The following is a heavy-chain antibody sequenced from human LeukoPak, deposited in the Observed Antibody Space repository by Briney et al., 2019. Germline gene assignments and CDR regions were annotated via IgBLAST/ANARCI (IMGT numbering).Heavy chain of an antibody. Sequence: SETLSLTCTVSGGSISSSSYYWGWIRQPPGKGLEWIGSIYYSGSTYYNPSLKSRVTISVDTSKNQFSLKLSSVTAADTAGYYCARVGGRYFYPNWFDPWGQGTLVTVSS. CDR2: IYYSGST. V-gene: IGHV4-39*07. CDR3: ARVGGRYFYPNWFDP. J-gene: IGHJ5*02. CDR1: GGSISSSSYY. D-gene: IGHD3-9*01.